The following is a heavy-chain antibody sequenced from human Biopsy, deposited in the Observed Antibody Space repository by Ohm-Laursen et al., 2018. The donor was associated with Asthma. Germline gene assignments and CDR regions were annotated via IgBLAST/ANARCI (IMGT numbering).Heavy chain of an antibody. D-gene: IGHD4-17*01. V-gene: IGHV1-24*01. CDR2: HDHEEGGT. CDR3: ASDFPKDYVRYNFQF. CDR1: GYSLTDLS. Sequence: GGSVKVSCKLSGYSLTDLSMHWVRQAPGQGPEWMGGHDHEEGGTVNARRFQGRVTMTEDTSTDTAYMELSSLSSDDTAVYYCASDFPKDYVRYNFQFWGQGTLVTVSS. J-gene: IGHJ4*02.